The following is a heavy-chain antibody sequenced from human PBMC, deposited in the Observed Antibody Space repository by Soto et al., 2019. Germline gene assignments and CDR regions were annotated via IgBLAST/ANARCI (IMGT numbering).Heavy chain of an antibody. V-gene: IGHV3-15*01. D-gene: IGHD2-2*01. CDR1: GFTFSNAW. CDR3: TTDAGVEYYYYYYMDV. Sequence: GGSLRLSCAASGFTFSNAWMSWVRQAPGKGLEWVGRIKSKTDGGTTDYAAPVKGRFTISRDDSKNTLYLQMNSLKTEDTAVYYCTTDAGVEYYYYYYMDVWGKGTTVTVSS. J-gene: IGHJ6*03. CDR2: IKSKTDGGTT.